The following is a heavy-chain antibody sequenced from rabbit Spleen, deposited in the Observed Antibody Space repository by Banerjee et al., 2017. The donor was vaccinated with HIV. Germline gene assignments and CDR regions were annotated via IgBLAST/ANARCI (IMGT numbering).Heavy chain of an antibody. Sequence: QEQLEESGGDLVKPEGSLTLTCTASGFSFSYSDYMCWVRQPPGKGPEWIACIGVGVTYTTYYATWAKGRFTISKTSSTTVTLQVTRLTAADTATYFCARDTSSSFSSYGMDLWGPGTLVTVS. CDR3: ARDTSSSFSSYGMDL. D-gene: IGHD1-1*01. V-gene: IGHV1S45*01. CDR2: IGVGVTYTT. CDR1: GFSFSYSDY. J-gene: IGHJ6*01.